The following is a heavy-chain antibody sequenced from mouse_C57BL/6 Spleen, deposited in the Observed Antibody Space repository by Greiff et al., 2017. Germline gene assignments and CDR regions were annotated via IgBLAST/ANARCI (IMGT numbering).Heavy chain of an antibody. V-gene: IGHV1-76*01. CDR2: IYPGSGNT. J-gene: IGHJ4*01. CDR3: ARGGGNARAN. CDR1: GYTFTDYY. Sequence: VQLQQSGAELVRPGASVKLSCKASGYTFTDYYINWVKQRPGQGLEWIARIYPGSGNTYYNEKFKGKATLTAEKSSSTASMQLSSLTPEDSAVYFGARGGGNARANWGKGTSATVSS.